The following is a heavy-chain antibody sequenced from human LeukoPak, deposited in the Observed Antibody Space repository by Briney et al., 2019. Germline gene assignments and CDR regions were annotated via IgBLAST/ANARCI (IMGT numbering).Heavy chain of an antibody. V-gene: IGHV3-49*04. J-gene: IGHJ4*02. CDR3: TRGRHLVVPGSDY. D-gene: IGHD2-2*01. CDR2: IRSKAYGGTT. CDR1: GFTFGDYA. Sequence: PGGSLRLSCTASGFTFGDYAMSWVRQAPGKGLEWVGFIRSKAYGGTTEYAAAVKGRFTISRDDSKSIADLQMNSLKTEDTAVYYCTRGRHLVVPGSDYWGQGTLVTVSS.